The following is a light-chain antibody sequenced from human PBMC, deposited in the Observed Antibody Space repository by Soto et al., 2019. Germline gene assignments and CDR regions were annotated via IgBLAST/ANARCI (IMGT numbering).Light chain of an antibody. CDR2: GAS. J-gene: IGKJ1*01. CDR3: QQYGSSSWT. CDR1: QPVSDK. V-gene: IGKV3-20*01. Sequence: EIVMTQSPANLSVSPGVGATLSCWASQPVSDKLAWYQQKPGQAPRLLIYGASSRATGIPDRFSGSGSGTEFTLTISRLEPEDFAVYYCQQYGSSSWTFGQGTKV.